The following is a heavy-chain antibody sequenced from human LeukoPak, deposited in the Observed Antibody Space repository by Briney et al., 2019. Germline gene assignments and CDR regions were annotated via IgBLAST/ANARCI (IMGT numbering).Heavy chain of an antibody. D-gene: IGHD5-18*01. CDR3: ARETNSHHDTAMVYYYYYYMDV. J-gene: IGHJ6*03. Sequence: TSETLPLTCTVSGGSISSSSYYWGWIRQPPGKGLEWIGSIYYSGSTYYNPSLKSRVTISVDTSKNQFSLKLSSVTAADTAVYYCARETNSHHDTAMVYYYYYYMDVWGKGTTVTVSS. V-gene: IGHV4-39*07. CDR2: IYYSGST. CDR1: GGSISSSSYY.